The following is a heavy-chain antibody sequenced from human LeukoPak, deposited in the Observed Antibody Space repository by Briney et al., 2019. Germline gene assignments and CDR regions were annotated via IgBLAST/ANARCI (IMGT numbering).Heavy chain of an antibody. D-gene: IGHD2-21*02. J-gene: IGHJ3*02. CDR3: ARDSLAYCGGDCYSRDDAFDI. Sequence: PSETLSLTCAVYGGSFSGYYWSWIRQPPGKGLEWIGEINHSGSTNYNPSLKSRVTISVDTSKNQFSLKLSSVTAADTAVYYCARDSLAYCGGDCYSRDDAFDIWGQGTMVTVSS. CDR2: INHSGST. CDR1: GGSFSGYY. V-gene: IGHV4-34*01.